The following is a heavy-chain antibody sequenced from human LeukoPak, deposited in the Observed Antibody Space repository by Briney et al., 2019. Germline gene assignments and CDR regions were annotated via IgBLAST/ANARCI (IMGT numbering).Heavy chain of an antibody. CDR3: ARIIEMATIFAPFDP. Sequence: PSETLSLTCAVYGVSFSGYYWSWIRQPPGKGLEWIGEINHSGSTNYSPSLKSRVTISVDTSKNQFSLKLSSVTAADTAVYYCARIIEMATIFAPFDPWGQGTLVTVSS. V-gene: IGHV4-34*01. J-gene: IGHJ5*02. CDR1: GVSFSGYY. CDR2: INHSGST. D-gene: IGHD5-24*01.